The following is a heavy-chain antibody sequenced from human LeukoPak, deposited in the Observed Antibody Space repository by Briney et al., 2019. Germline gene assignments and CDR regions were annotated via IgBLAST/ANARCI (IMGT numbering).Heavy chain of an antibody. J-gene: IGHJ5*02. CDR3: ARGAYGSGSTNWFDP. CDR2: INSSGST. V-gene: IGHV4-4*07. D-gene: IGHD3-10*01. CDR1: GGSISTYY. Sequence: SETLALTCTVSGGSISTYYWSWIRQHAGKGLEWIGCINSSGSTNYNPSLRSRVTMSVDTSKNQFSLILSSVTAADTAVYYCARGAYGSGSTNWFDPWGQGTLVTVSS.